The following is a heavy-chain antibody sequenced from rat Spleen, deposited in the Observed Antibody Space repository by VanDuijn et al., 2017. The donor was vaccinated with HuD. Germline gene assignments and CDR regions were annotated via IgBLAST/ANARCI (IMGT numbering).Heavy chain of an antibody. Sequence: EVQLVESDGGLVQPGRSLELSCAASGFTFSDYYMAWVRQVPTKGLEWVAYITTGGSITYYRDSVKGRFTISRDNAKRTLNLQMDSLRSEDTATYYCTTGGPVYFDYWGQGVMVTVSS. J-gene: IGHJ2*01. V-gene: IGHV5-27*01. CDR2: ITTGGSIT. CDR3: TTGGPVYFDY. CDR1: GFTFSDYY.